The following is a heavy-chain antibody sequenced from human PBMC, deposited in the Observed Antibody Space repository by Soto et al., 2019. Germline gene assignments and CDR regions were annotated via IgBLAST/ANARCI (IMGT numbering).Heavy chain of an antibody. CDR3: AKDLCCYDSSGYYPRGWFDP. V-gene: IGHV3-23*01. Sequence: GGSLRLSCAASGVTFSSYAMSWVRQAPGKGLEWVSAISGSGGSTYYADSVKGRFTISRDNSKNTLYLQMNSLRAEDTAVYYCAKDLCCYDSSGYYPRGWFDPWGQGTLVTVSS. J-gene: IGHJ5*02. CDR2: ISGSGGST. D-gene: IGHD3-22*01. CDR1: GVTFSSYA.